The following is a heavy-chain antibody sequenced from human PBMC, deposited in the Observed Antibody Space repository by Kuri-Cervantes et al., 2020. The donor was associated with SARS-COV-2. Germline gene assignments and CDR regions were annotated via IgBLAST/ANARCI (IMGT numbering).Heavy chain of an antibody. J-gene: IGHJ6*04. Sequence: GGSLRLSCAASGFTFSSYAMHWVRQAPGKGLEWVAVISYDGSNKYYTDSVKGRFTISRDNSKNTLYLQMNSLRAEDTAVYYCARDRSTIFGVVFTYYYGMDVWGKGTTVTVSS. CDR1: GFTFSSYA. CDR2: ISYDGSNK. V-gene: IGHV3-30*10. D-gene: IGHD3-3*01. CDR3: ARDRSTIFGVVFTYYYGMDV.